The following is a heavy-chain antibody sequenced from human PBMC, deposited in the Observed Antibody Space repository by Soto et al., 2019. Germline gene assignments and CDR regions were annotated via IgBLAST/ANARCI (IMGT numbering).Heavy chain of an antibody. CDR3: ARGIQHRYGMDV. J-gene: IGHJ6*02. CDR2: INSDGSST. CDR1: GFTFSNYW. D-gene: IGHD5-18*01. V-gene: IGHV3-74*01. Sequence: EVQLVESGGGLVQPGGSLRLSCAAAGFTFSNYWMHWVRQAPGKGLVWVSRINSDGSSTFYADSVRGRFTISRDNAKNTVFLQMNSLRGEDTAVYYCARGIQHRYGMDVGGQGTTVTVSS.